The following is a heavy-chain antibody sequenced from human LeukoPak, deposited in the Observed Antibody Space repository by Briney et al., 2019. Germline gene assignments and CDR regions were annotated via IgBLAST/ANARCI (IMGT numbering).Heavy chain of an antibody. CDR2: IFPGDSDT. CDR1: GYSFTNYW. Sequence: GESLKISCRGSGYSFTNYWIGWVRQMPGKGLEWMGIIFPGDSDTRYSPSFQGQVTISADKSISTAYLHWSSLKASDTATYYCARRDSSGWYSFGDYWGQGTLVTVSS. CDR3: ARRDSSGWYSFGDY. V-gene: IGHV5-51*01. J-gene: IGHJ4*02. D-gene: IGHD6-19*01.